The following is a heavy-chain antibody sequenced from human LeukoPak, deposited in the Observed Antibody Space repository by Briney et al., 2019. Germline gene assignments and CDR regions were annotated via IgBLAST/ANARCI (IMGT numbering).Heavy chain of an antibody. CDR2: IYPGDSDT. J-gene: IGHJ3*01. Sequence: GASLQISCKGSGYSFTRYWIGWVRQMPGKGLEWMGIIYPGDSDTRYSPSFQGQVTISADKSISTAYLQWTSLKASDTAIYYCARPYSSGFDAFDVWGQGTMVTVSS. D-gene: IGHD6-19*01. CDR1: GYSFTRYW. V-gene: IGHV5-51*01. CDR3: ARPYSSGFDAFDV.